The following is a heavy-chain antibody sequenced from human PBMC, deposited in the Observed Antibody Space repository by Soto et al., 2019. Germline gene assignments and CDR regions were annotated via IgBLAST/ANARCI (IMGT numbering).Heavy chain of an antibody. CDR2: IRSSGSST. Sequence: QVQLVESGGGLVKPGGSLRLSCAASGFTFSDYHMSWIRQAPGKGLEWVSYIRSSGSSTYYADSVKGRFTISRDNAKNSLSLQVNSRRAEDTAVYSCARDSRLDYGYYRYFDLWGRGTLVTVSS. CDR1: GFTFSDYH. V-gene: IGHV3-11*01. D-gene: IGHD3-10*01. J-gene: IGHJ2*01. CDR3: ARDSRLDYGYYRYFDL.